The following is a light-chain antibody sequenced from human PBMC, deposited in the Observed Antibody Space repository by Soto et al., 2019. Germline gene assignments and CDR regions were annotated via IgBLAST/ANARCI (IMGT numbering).Light chain of an antibody. V-gene: IGKV3-15*01. CDR2: GAS. J-gene: IGKJ2*01. CDR3: QQYGSSPYT. Sequence: ETVMTQSPATLSVSPGERATLSCRASQSVNSNLAWYQQESGQPPRLLVFGASTRATGVPARFSGSGSGTEFTLTISGLQSEDFAVYYCQQYGSSPYTFGQGTKLEIK. CDR1: QSVNSN.